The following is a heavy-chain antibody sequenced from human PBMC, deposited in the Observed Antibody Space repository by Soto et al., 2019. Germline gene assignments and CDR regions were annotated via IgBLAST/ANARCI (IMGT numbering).Heavy chain of an antibody. CDR2: INPSGGST. J-gene: IGHJ6*02. V-gene: IGHV1-46*01. CDR3: ARGGLMSDYYYYGMDV. Sequence: ASVKVSCKASGYTFTSYYMHRVRQAPGQGLEWMGIINPSGGSTSYAQKFQGRVTMTRDTSTSTVYMELSSLRSEDTAVYYCARGGLMSDYYYYGMDVWGQGTTVTVSS. CDR1: GYTFTSYY. D-gene: IGHD3-22*01.